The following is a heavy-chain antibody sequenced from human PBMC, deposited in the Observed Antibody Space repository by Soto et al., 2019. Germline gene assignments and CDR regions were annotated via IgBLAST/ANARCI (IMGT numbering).Heavy chain of an antibody. V-gene: IGHV3-23*01. CDR1: GFTFTDHA. CDR3: AKSRWGVVVPTVTRHFDL. Sequence: EVQLLESGGGLVQPGGSLRLSCAASGFTFTDHAMSWVRQAPGKWPEWVSAISGGGVSTYHADSVEGRFTISRDNYKNTLYLQMSSLRAEHTAVYYCAKSRWGVVVPTVTRHFDLWGRGTLVTISS. D-gene: IGHD2-21*01. J-gene: IGHJ2*01. CDR2: ISGGGVST.